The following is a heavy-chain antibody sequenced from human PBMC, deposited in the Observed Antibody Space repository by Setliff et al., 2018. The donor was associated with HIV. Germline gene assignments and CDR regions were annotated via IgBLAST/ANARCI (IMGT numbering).Heavy chain of an antibody. J-gene: IGHJ4*02. D-gene: IGHD6-19*01. V-gene: IGHV3-23*01. CDR2: ISPTGTGT. CDR3: AKGSRVAGYYFDS. CDR1: GITFSGYS. Sequence: LRLSCAASGITFSGYSMSWVRQAPGKGLEWVSAISPTGTGTYYADSVKGRFTISRDNAKNTLNLQMNSLRAEDTAVYYCAKGSRVAGYYFDSWGQGTLVTVSS.